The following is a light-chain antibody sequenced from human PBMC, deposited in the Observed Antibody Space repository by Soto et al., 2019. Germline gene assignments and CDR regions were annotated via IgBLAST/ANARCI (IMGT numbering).Light chain of an antibody. CDR1: SSNIGSNA. CDR2: SNT. Sequence: QSVLTQPPSASGTPGQRVTISCSGSSSNIGSNAVTWYQQLPGTAPTLLIYSNTQRPSGVPDRFSGSKSGTSASLAISGLQSEDEADYYCAAWHDSLNGPVFGGGTKVTVL. J-gene: IGLJ3*02. V-gene: IGLV1-44*01. CDR3: AAWHDSLNGPV.